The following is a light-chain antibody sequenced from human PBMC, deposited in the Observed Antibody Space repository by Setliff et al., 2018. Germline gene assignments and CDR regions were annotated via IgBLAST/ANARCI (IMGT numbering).Light chain of an antibody. J-gene: IGLJ2*01. CDR1: SSDVGTYNY. Sequence: QSALAQPPSASGSPGQSVTLSCTGTSSDVGTYNYVSWYQQHPGKAPKLMIYEVTTRPSGVPDRFSGSKSGNTASLTVSGLQAEDEADYYCSSYAGNNNLIFGGGTKVTVL. CDR3: SSYAGNNNLI. V-gene: IGLV2-8*01. CDR2: EVT.